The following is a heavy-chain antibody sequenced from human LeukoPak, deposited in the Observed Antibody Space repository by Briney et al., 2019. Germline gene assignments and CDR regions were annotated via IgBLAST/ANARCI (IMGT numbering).Heavy chain of an antibody. CDR3: ARGLNYDSSGYYFF. Sequence: APVKISCKVSGYTFTDYYMHWVQQATGQGLEWMGWMNPNSGNTGYAQKFQGRVTMTRNTSISTAYMELSSLRSEDTAVYYCARGLNYDSSGYYFFWGQGTLVTVSS. CDR1: GYTFTDYY. J-gene: IGHJ4*02. CDR2: MNPNSGNT. D-gene: IGHD3-22*01. V-gene: IGHV1-8*02.